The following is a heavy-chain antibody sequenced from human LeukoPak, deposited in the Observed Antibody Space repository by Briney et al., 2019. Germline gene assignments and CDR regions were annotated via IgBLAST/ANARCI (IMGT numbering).Heavy chain of an antibody. CDR3: ARGVKYQLLLNWFDP. J-gene: IGHJ5*02. V-gene: IGHV4-34*01. D-gene: IGHD2-2*01. CDR1: GGSFSGYY. CDR2: INGSGST. Sequence: SETLSLACAAYGGSFSGYYWSWIRQPPGKGLEWIGEINGSGSTTYNPSLKSRVTISVDTSKNQFSLKLSSVTAADTAVYYCARGVKYQLLLNWFDPWGQGTLVTVSS.